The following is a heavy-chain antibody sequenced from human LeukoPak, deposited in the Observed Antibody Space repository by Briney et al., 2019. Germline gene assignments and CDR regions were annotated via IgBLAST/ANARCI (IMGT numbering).Heavy chain of an antibody. V-gene: IGHV1-69*13. Sequence: SVKVSCKASGGTFSSYAISWVRQAPGQGLEWMGGIIPIFGTANYAQKFQGRVTITADESTSTAYMELRSLRADDTAVYYCARRPALDWFDHWGQGTLVTVSS. D-gene: IGHD1-14*01. CDR3: ARRPALDWFDH. J-gene: IGHJ5*02. CDR1: GGTFSSYA. CDR2: IIPIFGTA.